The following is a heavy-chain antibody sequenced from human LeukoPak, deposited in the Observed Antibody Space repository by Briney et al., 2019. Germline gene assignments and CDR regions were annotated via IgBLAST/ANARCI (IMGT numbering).Heavy chain of an antibody. CDR2: IIPIFGTA. CDR1: GGTFSSYA. D-gene: IGHD3-22*01. CDR3: ARQTMIVVVTEYYYYGMDV. V-gene: IGHV1-69*13. J-gene: IGHJ6*02. Sequence: SVKVSCKASGGTFSSYAISWVRQAPGQGLEWMGGIIPIFGTANYAQKFQGRVTITADESTSTAYMELSSLRSEDTAVYYCARQTMIVVVTEYYYYGMDVWGQGTTVTVSS.